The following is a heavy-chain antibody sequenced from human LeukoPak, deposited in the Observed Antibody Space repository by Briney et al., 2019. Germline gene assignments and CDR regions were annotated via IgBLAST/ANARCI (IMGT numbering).Heavy chain of an antibody. D-gene: IGHD2-8*02. CDR1: GFTYSDYE. CDR2: ISSEGSNEGTVI. V-gene: IGHV3-48*03. CDR3: AGGPQYTGSYPY. J-gene: IGHJ4*02. Sequence: GGSLRPSCAGSGFTYSDYEMAWVRQAPGTGLEWIAYISSEGSNEGTVIKYADSVKGRFTISRDDAKRSVYLQMNRLSAEDTAVYFCAGGPQYTGSYPYWGQGTLVTVSS.